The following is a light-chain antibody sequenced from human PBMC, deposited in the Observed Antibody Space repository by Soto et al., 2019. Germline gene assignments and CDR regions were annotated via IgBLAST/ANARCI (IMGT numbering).Light chain of an antibody. CDR1: QSVSSH. Sequence: EIVLTQPPATLSLSPGERATLSCRASQSVSSHLTWYQQRPGQAPRLLIYETSNRATGIPARFSGSGSGTDFTLTISSLEPEDFAVYYCQQRYNWPRTFGQGTKVEIK. CDR2: ETS. CDR3: QQRYNWPRT. J-gene: IGKJ1*01. V-gene: IGKV3-11*01.